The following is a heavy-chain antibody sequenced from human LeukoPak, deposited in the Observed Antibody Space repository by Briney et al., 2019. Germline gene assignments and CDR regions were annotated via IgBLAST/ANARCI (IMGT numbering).Heavy chain of an antibody. CDR1: SGSIRSYY. J-gene: IGHJ5*02. CDR3: ARSPDYSNYQGDWFDP. CDR2: TFYSGST. D-gene: IGHD4-11*01. V-gene: IGHV4-59*01. Sequence: PSETLSLTCTVPSGSIRSYYWSWIRQPPGEGLEWIGYTFYSGSTHYHPSFKSRVTMSVDTSKKEFTRKLTSVTAAATAVYSCARSPDYSNYQGDWFDPWGQGTLVTVSS.